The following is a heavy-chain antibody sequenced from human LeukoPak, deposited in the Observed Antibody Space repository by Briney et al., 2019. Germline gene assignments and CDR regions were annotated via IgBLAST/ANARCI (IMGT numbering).Heavy chain of an antibody. J-gene: IGHJ4*02. CDR1: GYSFTGYF. CDR2: INPNNGLT. V-gene: IGHV1-2*02. CDR3: ARAWRSLHYFDH. D-gene: IGHD4-11*01. Sequence: ASVKVSCKASGYSFTGYFLHWVRQAPGQGLEWMGWINPNNGLTNYTQKFKGRVTMTRDTSSATGYMELNRLTSDDTAVFYCARAWRSLHYFDHWGQGTLVTVSS.